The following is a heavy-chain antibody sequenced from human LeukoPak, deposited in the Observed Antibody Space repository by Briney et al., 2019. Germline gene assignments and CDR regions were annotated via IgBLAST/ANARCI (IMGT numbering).Heavy chain of an antibody. CDR1: GYTFTGYY. V-gene: IGHV1-2*02. D-gene: IGHD2-15*01. CDR3: ARSSYCSGGSCYGRLSDY. J-gene: IGHJ4*02. Sequence: GASVKVSCKASGYTFTGYYMHWVRQAPGQGLEWMGWINPNSDGTNYAQKFQGRVTMTRDTSISTAYMELSRLRSDDTAVYYCARSSYCSGGSCYGRLSDYWGQGTLVTVSS. CDR2: INPNSDGT.